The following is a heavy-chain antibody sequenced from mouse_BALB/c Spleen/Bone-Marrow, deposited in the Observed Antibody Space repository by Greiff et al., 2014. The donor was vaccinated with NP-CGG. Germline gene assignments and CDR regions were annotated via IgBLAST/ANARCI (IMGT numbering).Heavy chain of an antibody. CDR1: GYTFTSYY. CDR2: IYPGNVNT. CDR3: ARDTMDY. V-gene: IGHV1S56*01. J-gene: IGHJ4*01. Sequence: VMLVESGPELVKPGASVRISCKASGYTFTSYYIHWVKQRPGQGLEWIGWIYPGNVNTKYNEKFKGKATLTADKSSSTAYMQLNSLTSEDSAAYFCARDTMDYWGQGTSVTVSS.